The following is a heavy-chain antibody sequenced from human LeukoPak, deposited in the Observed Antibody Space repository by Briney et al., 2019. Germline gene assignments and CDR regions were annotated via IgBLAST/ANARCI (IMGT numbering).Heavy chain of an antibody. CDR1: GYTFISYY. J-gene: IGHJ4*02. Sequence: ASLKVSCKASGYTFISYYMHWVRQAPGQGLEWMGIIIPSGGSTSYAQKFQGRVTMTRDTSTSTVYMDLRNLRSEDTAVYYCARDEGPPRYNWNYGGPDYWGQGTLVTVSS. CDR2: IIPSGGST. D-gene: IGHD1-7*01. V-gene: IGHV1-46*01. CDR3: ARDEGPPRYNWNYGGPDY.